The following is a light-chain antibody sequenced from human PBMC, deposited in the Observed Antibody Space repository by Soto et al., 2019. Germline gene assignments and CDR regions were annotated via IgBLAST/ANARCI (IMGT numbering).Light chain of an antibody. J-gene: IGKJ2*01. CDR1: QNIGSN. V-gene: IGKV3-15*01. CDR3: QQYNDWPPYT. Sequence: EVVMTQSPATLSASPGERVILSCRASQNIGSNLAWYQQRPGQAPRLLMYGASTRATETPARFSGSGSATAFTLTISSLQSEDFAVYYCQQYNDWPPYTFGQGTKLELK. CDR2: GAS.